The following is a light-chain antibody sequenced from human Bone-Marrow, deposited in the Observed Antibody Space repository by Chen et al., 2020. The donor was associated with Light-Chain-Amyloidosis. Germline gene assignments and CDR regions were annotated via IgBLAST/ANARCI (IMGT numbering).Light chain of an antibody. CDR3: SSFTSSSSYV. J-gene: IGLJ1*01. CDR1: SGDVGTYNY. Sequence: HSALTQPASLSGSPGQSITISCTGTSGDVGTYNYVSWYQQHPGKATKVMIYAVSNRPSGVSKRFSGSKSGNTASLTISGLQAEDEADYYCSSFTSSSSYVFGPGTKVTVL. V-gene: IGLV2-14*01. CDR2: AVS.